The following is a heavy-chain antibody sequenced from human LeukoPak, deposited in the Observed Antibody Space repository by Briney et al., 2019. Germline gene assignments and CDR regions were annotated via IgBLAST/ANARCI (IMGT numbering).Heavy chain of an antibody. J-gene: IGHJ4*02. Sequence: PGGSLRLSCAASGFTFSNNGMHWVRQTPGKGLEWVAFTRYDESKTFYGDSVRGRFTISRDNSKNTLYLQMNSLTTDDSAVYYCAKARYSGSPALDFWGKGTLVTVSS. CDR2: TRYDESKT. CDR3: AKARYSGSPALDF. CDR1: GFTFSNNG. V-gene: IGHV3-30*02. D-gene: IGHD1-26*01.